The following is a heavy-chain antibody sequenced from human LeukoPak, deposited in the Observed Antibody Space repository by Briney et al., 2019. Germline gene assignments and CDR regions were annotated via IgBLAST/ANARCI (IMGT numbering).Heavy chain of an antibody. CDR2: INGRLQTT. Sequence: GGSLRLSCAASGFAFTNYAMSWVRQAPGRGLEWVAVINGRLQTTYYADSVQGRFTISRDTSENTLYLHMSSLRAGDTAVYYCAKDNTSGITMIEDIWGQGTMVTVSS. V-gene: IGHV3-23*01. D-gene: IGHD3-22*01. CDR3: AKDNTSGITMIEDI. CDR1: GFAFTNYA. J-gene: IGHJ3*02.